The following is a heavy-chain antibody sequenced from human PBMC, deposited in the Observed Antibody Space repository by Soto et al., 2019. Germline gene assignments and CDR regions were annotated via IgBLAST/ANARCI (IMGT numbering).Heavy chain of an antibody. CDR3: FGFYKVRWWVDPKFFSRKGG. CDR2: ISGYNGNT. Sequence: QVPLVQSGAEVKKPGASVTVSCKTSGYTFSNYGINWVRQAPGQGLEWMGWISGYNGNTNYAQTVQGRVTMTTDTSTGKVIQGVENPKSEHPGIFFCFGFYKVRWWVDPKFFSRKGGRGQRTTVT. CDR1: GYTFSNYG. J-gene: IGHJ6*01. V-gene: IGHV1-18*01. D-gene: IGHD3-3*02.